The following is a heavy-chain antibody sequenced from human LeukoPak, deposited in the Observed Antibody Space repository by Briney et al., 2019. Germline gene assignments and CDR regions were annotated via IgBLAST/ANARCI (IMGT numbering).Heavy chain of an antibody. Sequence: SVKVSCKASGGTFSSYAISWVRQAPGQXXXXXXRIIPILGIANYAQKFQGRVTITADKSTSTAYVELSSLRSEDTAVYYCARRKRGGRSDAFDIWGQGTMVTVSS. V-gene: IGHV1-69*04. D-gene: IGHD3-10*01. CDR1: GGTFSSYA. J-gene: IGHJ3*02. CDR3: ARRKRGGRSDAFDI. CDR2: IIPILGIA.